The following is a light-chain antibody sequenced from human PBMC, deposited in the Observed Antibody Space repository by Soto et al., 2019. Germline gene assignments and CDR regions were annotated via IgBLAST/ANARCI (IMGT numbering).Light chain of an antibody. J-gene: IGLJ1*01. CDR1: SSDVGGYNY. CDR3: SSYTSSSSPYV. Sequence: QSALTQPASVSGSPGQSITISCTGTSSDVGGYNYVSWYQQHPGKAPKLMIYDVSNRPSGVSNRFSGSKSGNTASLTISGLQAEDEADYYSSSYTSSSSPYVFGTVTKVNVL. V-gene: IGLV2-14*01. CDR2: DVS.